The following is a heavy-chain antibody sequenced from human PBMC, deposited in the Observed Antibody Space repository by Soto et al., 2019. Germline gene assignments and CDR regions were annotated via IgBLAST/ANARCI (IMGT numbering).Heavy chain of an antibody. CDR3: AREYYDFWSGYPDV. CDR2: IIPIFGTA. J-gene: IGHJ6*02. Sequence: GASVKVSCKASGGTFSSYAISWVRQAPGQGLEWMGGIIPIFGTANYAQKFQGRVTITADESTSTAYMELSSLRSEDTAVYYCAREYYDFWSGYPDVWGQGTTVTVSS. V-gene: IGHV1-69*13. D-gene: IGHD3-3*01. CDR1: GGTFSSYA.